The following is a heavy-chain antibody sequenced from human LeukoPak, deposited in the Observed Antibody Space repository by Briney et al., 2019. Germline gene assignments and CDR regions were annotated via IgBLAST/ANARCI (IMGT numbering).Heavy chain of an antibody. CDR2: IYYSGST. V-gene: IGHV4-59*01. CDR3: ARGLMMAVAGRGEFHY. J-gene: IGHJ4*02. D-gene: IGHD6-13*01. Sequence: PSETLSLTCIVSGGSISSYYWSWIRQPPGKGLEWIGYIYYSGSTNYNPSLKSRVTTSVDTSKNQFSLKLSSVTAADTAVYYCARGLMMAVAGRGEFHYWGQGTLVTVPS. CDR1: GGSISSYY.